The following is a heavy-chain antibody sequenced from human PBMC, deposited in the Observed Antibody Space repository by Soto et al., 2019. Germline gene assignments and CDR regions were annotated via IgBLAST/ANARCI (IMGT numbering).Heavy chain of an antibody. J-gene: IGHJ6*02. V-gene: IGHV1-8*01. Sequence: ASVKVSCKASGYTFTSYDINWVRQATGQGLEWMGWMNPNSGNTGYAQKFQGRVTMTRNTSISTAYMELSRLRSDDTAVYYCARGRGSNYRHPPSRSGMDVWGQGTTVTVSS. D-gene: IGHD4-4*01. CDR2: MNPNSGNT. CDR3: ARGRGSNYRHPPSRSGMDV. CDR1: GYTFTSYD.